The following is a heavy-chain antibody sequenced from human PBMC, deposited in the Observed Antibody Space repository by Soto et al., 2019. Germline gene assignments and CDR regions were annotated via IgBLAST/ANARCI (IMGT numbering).Heavy chain of an antibody. CDR2: IGHSGSA. CDR3: ERGGNCIVSSCPLGSHYGMDV. Sequence: QVQLQQWGAGLLKPSETLSLTCAVYGGSFSGYYWTWIRQPPGKGLEWVGEIGHSGSATYSPSLKSRVTIAVDTSNSQFSLRLSSVPAADTAVYYCERGGNCIVSSCPLGSHYGMDVWGQGTTVTVSS. J-gene: IGHJ6*02. V-gene: IGHV4-34*01. CDR1: GGSFSGYY. D-gene: IGHD2-15*01.